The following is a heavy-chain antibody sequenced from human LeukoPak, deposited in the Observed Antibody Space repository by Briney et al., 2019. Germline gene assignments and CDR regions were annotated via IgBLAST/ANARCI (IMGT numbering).Heavy chain of an antibody. D-gene: IGHD3-22*01. CDR1: GGTFSSYA. CDR3: ARVLHYDSSGYYYYYYYYMDV. Sequence: SVKVSCKASGGTFSSYAISWVRQAPGQGLEWMGGIIPIFGTANYAQKFQGRVTITADESTSTAYKELSSLRSEDTAVYYCARVLHYDSSGYYYYYYYYMDVWGKGTTVTVSS. V-gene: IGHV1-69*01. J-gene: IGHJ6*03. CDR2: IIPIFGTA.